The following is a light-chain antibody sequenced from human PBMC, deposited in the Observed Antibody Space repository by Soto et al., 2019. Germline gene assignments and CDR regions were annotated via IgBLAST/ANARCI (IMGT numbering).Light chain of an antibody. J-gene: IGLJ2*01. Sequence: QSVPTQPASVSGSPGQSITISCTGTSSDVGGYNYVSWYQQHPGKAPKVIIYEVSNRPSGISNRFSGSKSGNTASLTISGLQAEDQADYYCSSYTSSSTLVVFGGGTKLTVL. CDR3: SSYTSSSTLVV. V-gene: IGLV2-14*01. CDR1: SSDVGGYNY. CDR2: EVS.